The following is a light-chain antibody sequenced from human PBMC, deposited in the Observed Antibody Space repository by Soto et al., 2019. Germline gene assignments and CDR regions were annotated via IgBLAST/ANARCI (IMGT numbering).Light chain of an antibody. CDR1: QSISSY. CDR2: AAS. Sequence: DIQMTQSPSTLSASVGDRVTITCRASQSISSYLNWYQQKPGKAPKLLIYAASSLQSGVQSRFSGSGSGTDFTLTIRSLQPEDFATYYCKQSYSTLLTFGQGTRLEIK. J-gene: IGKJ5*01. CDR3: KQSYSTLLT. V-gene: IGKV1-39*01.